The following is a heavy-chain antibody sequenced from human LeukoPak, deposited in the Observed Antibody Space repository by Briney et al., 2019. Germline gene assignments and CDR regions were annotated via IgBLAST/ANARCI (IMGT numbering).Heavy chain of an antibody. Sequence: QPGGSLRLSCAASGFTFSSYRMHWLRQAPGKGLVWVSRINSDGSSTRYADSVKGRFTISRDNAKNTLYLKMNSLRAEDTAVYYCAREGSSNYYYGMDVWGKGTTVTVSS. CDR3: AREGSSNYYYGMDV. CDR2: INSDGSST. J-gene: IGHJ6*04. V-gene: IGHV3-74*01. CDR1: GFTFSSYR. D-gene: IGHD3-10*01.